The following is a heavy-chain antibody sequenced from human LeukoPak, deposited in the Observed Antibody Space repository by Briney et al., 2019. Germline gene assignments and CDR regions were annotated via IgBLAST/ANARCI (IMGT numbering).Heavy chain of an antibody. Sequence: GGSLRLSCSASGFTFSSYAMHWVRQAPGKGLEYVSAISSNGGSTYYADSVKGRFTISRDNSKNTPYLQMSSLRAEDTAVYYCVKDLYYYGSGSYYNEDYWGQGTLVTVSS. D-gene: IGHD3-10*01. J-gene: IGHJ4*02. V-gene: IGHV3-64D*09. CDR2: ISSNGGST. CDR3: VKDLYYYGSGSYYNEDY. CDR1: GFTFSSYA.